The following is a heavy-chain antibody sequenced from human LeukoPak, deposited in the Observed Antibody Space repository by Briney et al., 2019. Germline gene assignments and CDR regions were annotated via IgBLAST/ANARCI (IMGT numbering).Heavy chain of an antibody. J-gene: IGHJ6*02. CDR3: ARDYTIFGVVIAHYGMDV. CDR1: GGSISSYY. D-gene: IGHD3-3*01. V-gene: IGHV4-4*07. CDR2: IYTSGST. Sequence: SETLSLTCTVSGGSISSYYWSWIRQPAGKGLEWIGRIYTSGSTNYNPSLKSRVTMSVDTSKNQFSLKLSSVTAADTAVYYCARDYTIFGVVIAHYGMDVWGQGTTVTVSS.